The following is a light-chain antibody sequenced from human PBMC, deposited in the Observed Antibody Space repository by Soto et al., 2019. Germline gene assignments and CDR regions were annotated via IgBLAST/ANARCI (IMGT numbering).Light chain of an antibody. J-gene: IGLJ3*02. V-gene: IGLV2-8*01. CDR3: SSYAGSNHNWV. CDR2: EVS. CDR1: SSDVGGYNY. Sequence: QSALTQPPSASGSPGQSVTISCTGTSSDVGGYNYVSWYQQHPGKAPELMIYEVSKRPSGVPDRFSGSKSGNTASLTVSGLQAEDEADYYCSSYAGSNHNWVFGGGTKVTVL.